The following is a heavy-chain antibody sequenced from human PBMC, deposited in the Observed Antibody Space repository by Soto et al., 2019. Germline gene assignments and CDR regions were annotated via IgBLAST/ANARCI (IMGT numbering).Heavy chain of an antibody. V-gene: IGHV1-18*01. Sequence: QVQLVQSGAEVKKPGASVKVSCKASGYTFTSYGISWVRQAPGQGLEWMGWISAYNGNTNYAQKLQGRVTMTTDTSTSTAYMELRSLRSDDTAVYYCARPSMLTTVTTFLLGPLDYWGQGTLVTVSS. J-gene: IGHJ4*02. CDR3: ARPSMLTTVTTFLLGPLDY. D-gene: IGHD4-17*01. CDR2: ISAYNGNT. CDR1: GYTFTSYG.